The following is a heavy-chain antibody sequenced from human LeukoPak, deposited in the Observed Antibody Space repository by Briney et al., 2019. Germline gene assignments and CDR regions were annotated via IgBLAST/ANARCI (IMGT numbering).Heavy chain of an antibody. J-gene: IGHJ4*02. V-gene: IGHV3-43*02. CDR3: AKDWRFRTVAGTRFFDY. D-gene: IGHD6-19*01. CDR2: ISGDGGST. CDR1: GFTFDDYA. Sequence: PGGSLRLSCAASGFTFDDYAMHWVRQAPGKGLEWVSLISGDGGSTYYADSVKGRFTISRDNSKNSLYLQMNSLRIEDTALYYCAKDWRFRTVAGTRFFDYWGQGTLVTVS.